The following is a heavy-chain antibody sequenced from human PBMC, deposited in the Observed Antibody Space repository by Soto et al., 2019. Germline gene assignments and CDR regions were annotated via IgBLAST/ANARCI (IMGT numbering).Heavy chain of an antibody. CDR2: ISSSGSYT. Sequence: GWSLRLACSASGFTFSDYYMSWIRQAPGKGLEWVSYISSSGSYTNYADSVKGRFTISRDNAKNSLYLQMNSLRAEDTAVYYCARVSADGDYGGFDYWGQGTLVTVSS. CDR3: ARVSADGDYGGFDY. J-gene: IGHJ4*02. CDR1: GFTFSDYY. D-gene: IGHD4-17*01. V-gene: IGHV3-11*06.